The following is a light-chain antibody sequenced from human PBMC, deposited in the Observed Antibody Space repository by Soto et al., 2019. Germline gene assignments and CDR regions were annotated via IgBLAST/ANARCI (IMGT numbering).Light chain of an antibody. CDR1: QSVSSS. J-gene: IGKJ1*01. CDR3: QQGSTWPWT. CDR2: VAS. Sequence: EIVLTQSPATLSLSPGERATLSCRASQSVSSSLAWYQQKLGQAPRLLIYVASDRATGIPARFSGSGSGTDFTLIISSLEPEDFAVYYCQQGSTWPWTFGQGTKVEIK. V-gene: IGKV3-11*01.